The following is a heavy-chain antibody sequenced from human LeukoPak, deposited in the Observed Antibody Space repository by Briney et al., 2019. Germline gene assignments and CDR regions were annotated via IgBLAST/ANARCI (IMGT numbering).Heavy chain of an antibody. V-gene: IGHV4-34*01. Sequence: SETLSLTCAVYGGSFSGYYWSWIRQPPGKGLEWIGEINHSGSTNYNPSLKSRVTISVDTSQNQFSLKLTSVTAADTAVYYCGRRRWLVVPDYWGQGSLVTVSS. CDR2: INHSGST. CDR1: GGSFSGYY. CDR3: GRRRWLVVPDY. J-gene: IGHJ4*02. D-gene: IGHD6-19*01.